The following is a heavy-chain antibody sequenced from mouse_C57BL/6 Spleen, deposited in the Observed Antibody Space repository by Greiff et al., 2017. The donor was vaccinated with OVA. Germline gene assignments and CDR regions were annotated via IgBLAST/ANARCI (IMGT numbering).Heavy chain of an antibody. CDR3: AGRGYYDWGMDY. J-gene: IGHJ4*01. CDR2: ISGGGGNT. CDR1: GFTFSSYT. D-gene: IGHD2-4*01. V-gene: IGHV5-9*01. Sequence: EVKLVESGGGLVKPGGSLKLSCAASGFTFSSYTMSWVRQTPEKRLEWVATISGGGGNTYYPDSVKGRFTISRDNAKNTLYLQMSSLRSEDTALYYGAGRGYYDWGMDYWGQGTSVTVSS.